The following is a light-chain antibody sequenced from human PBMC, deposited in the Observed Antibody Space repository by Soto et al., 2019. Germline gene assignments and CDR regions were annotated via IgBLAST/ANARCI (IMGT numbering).Light chain of an antibody. J-gene: IGKJ3*01. CDR3: QQFDDVPLS. CDR2: DAS. CDR1: QSISSW. Sequence: DIQMTQSPSTLSASVGDRVTITCRASQSISSWLAWYQQKPGKAPKLLIYDASNLETGVPSRFSGSGSGTEFTFTISSLQPEDIATYFCQQFDDVPLSFGPGTKVDIK. V-gene: IGKV1-33*01.